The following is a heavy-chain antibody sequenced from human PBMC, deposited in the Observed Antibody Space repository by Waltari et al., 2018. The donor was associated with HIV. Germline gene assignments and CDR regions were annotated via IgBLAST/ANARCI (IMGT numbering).Heavy chain of an antibody. V-gene: IGHV3-9*01. CDR1: GFTFDDYA. CDR3: TAVARFDY. CDR2: SSWNSGSI. J-gene: IGHJ4*02. D-gene: IGHD6-19*01. Sequence: EVQLVESGGGLVQPGRSLRLSCAASGFTFDDYAMHWVRQAPGKGLEWVLGSSWNSGSIGYADSVKGRFTISRDNAKNSLYLQMNSLRAEDTALYYCTAVARFDYWGQGTLVTVSS.